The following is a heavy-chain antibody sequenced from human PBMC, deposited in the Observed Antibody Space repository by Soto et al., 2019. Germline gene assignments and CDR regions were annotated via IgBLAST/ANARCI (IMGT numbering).Heavy chain of an antibody. CDR1: GGSISRVGYS. CDR3: ARVPGP. J-gene: IGHJ5*02. Sequence: PSETLSLTCAVSGGSISRVGYSWSCIRQPPGKGLEWIGYIYQRGSTYYNPSLKSRVTISVDRSKNQFSLKLSSVTAADTAVYYCARVPGPWGQGTLVTVSS. V-gene: IGHV4-30-2*01. CDR2: IYQRGST.